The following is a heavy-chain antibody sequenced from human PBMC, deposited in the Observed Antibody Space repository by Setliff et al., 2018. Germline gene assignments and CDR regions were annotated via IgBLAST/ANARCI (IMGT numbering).Heavy chain of an antibody. J-gene: IGHJ4*02. Sequence: TLSLTCSVSGGSISNHYWSWIRQPPGKGLEWIGYIYDNGNTNYNPSLKSRVTISVDTSKKQFSLKLSSVTAADTAVYYCARGIVAGTGALGYWGQGTLVTVS. CDR2: IYDNGNT. D-gene: IGHD6-19*01. CDR3: ARGIVAGTGALGY. V-gene: IGHV4-59*11. CDR1: GGSISNHY.